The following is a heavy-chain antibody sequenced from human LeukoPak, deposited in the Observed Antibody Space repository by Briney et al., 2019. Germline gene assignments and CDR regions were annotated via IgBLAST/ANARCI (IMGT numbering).Heavy chain of an antibody. J-gene: IGHJ5*01. CDR3: GRETLRRRSFAS. D-gene: IGHD3-16*01. CDR1: GFTLRIYW. V-gene: IGHV3-7*03. CDR2: IKYEGSEK. Sequence: PGGSLSLFCRASGFTLRIYWMMWAPHAPGKALEEVANIKYEGSEKYFVDSVRGRLPISGDNAKNSLYLHMNSLRAEDTAVYYFGRETLRRRSFASWGQGALVTVSS.